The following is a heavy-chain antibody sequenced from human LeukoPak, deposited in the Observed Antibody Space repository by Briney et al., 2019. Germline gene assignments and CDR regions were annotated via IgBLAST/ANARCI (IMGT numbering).Heavy chain of an antibody. CDR3: ARGRSRLGELSLYGFRY. CDR2: IIPIFGTA. J-gene: IGHJ4*02. CDR1: GGTFSGYA. V-gene: IGHV1-69*13. Sequence: SVKVSCKASGGTFSGYAISWVRQAPGQGLEWMGGIIPIFGTANYAQKFQGRVTITADESTSTAYMELSSLRSEDTAVYYCARGRSRLGELSLYGFRYWGQGTLVTVSS. D-gene: IGHD3-16*02.